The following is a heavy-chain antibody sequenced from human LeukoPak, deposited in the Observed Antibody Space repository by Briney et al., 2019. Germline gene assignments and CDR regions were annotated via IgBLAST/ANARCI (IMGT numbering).Heavy chain of an antibody. Sequence: GESLKISSKGSRYSFTIYWIGWVRQMPGKGLEWMGIIYPGDSDTRYSPSFQGQVTISADKFISTAYLQWNSLKASDTAMYYCARFVGACSGGSCYSDYWGQGTLVTVSS. CDR3: ARFVGACSGGSCYSDY. D-gene: IGHD2-15*01. CDR2: IYPGDSDT. J-gene: IGHJ4*02. V-gene: IGHV5-51*01. CDR1: RYSFTIYW.